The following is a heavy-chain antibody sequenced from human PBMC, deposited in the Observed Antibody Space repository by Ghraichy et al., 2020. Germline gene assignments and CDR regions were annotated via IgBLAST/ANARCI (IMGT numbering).Heavy chain of an antibody. CDR2: IYYSGST. CDR3: ARGVVVVVAATRYNWFDP. Sequence: SETLSLTCTVSGGSISSSSYYWGWIRQPPGKGLEWIGSIYYSGSTYYNPSLKSRVTISVDTSKNQFSLKLSSVTAADTAVYYCARGVVVVVAATRYNWFDPWGQGTLVTVSS. D-gene: IGHD2-15*01. J-gene: IGHJ5*02. CDR1: GGSISSSSYY. V-gene: IGHV4-39*01.